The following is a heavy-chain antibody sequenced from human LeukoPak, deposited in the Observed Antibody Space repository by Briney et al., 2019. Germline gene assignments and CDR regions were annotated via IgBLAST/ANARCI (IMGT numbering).Heavy chain of an antibody. V-gene: IGHV4-61*02. J-gene: IGHJ4*02. CDR2: IYTSGST. Sequence: SETLSLTCTVSGGSISSGSYYWSWIRQPAGKGLEWIGRIYTSGSTNYSPSLKSRVTISVDTSKNQFSLKLSSVTAADTAVYCCARDDYYDSSGHDYWGQGTLVTVSS. CDR1: GGSISSGSYY. D-gene: IGHD3-22*01. CDR3: ARDDYYDSSGHDY.